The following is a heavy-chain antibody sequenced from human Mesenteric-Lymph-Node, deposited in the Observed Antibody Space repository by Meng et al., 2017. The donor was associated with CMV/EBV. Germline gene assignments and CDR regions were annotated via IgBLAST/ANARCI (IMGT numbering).Heavy chain of an antibody. CDR1: GGSIGISTYY. CDR2: IYSSGST. D-gene: IGHD3-22*01. J-gene: IGHJ3*01. V-gene: IGHV4-39*01. Sequence: CSVSGGSIGISTYYWGWIRQSAGKGLEWIGTIYSSGSTFYNSSLKSRVTMSVDRSKNQFSLRLSSVTAADTAVYFCASLYDREAFDFWGQGTLVTVSS. CDR3: ASLYDREAFDF.